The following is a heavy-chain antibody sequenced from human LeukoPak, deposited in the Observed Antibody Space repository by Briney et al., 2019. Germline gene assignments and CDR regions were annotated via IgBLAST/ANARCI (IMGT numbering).Heavy chain of an antibody. D-gene: IGHD4-23*01. CDR2: IYGGNST. V-gene: IGHV3-66*01. J-gene: IGHJ5*02. CDR1: GFTFSSYG. CDR3: ARDYGGHGS. Sequence: GGSLRLSCAASGFTFSSYGMHWVRQAPGKGLEWLAVIYGGNSTYYAASVKGRFTISRDTSKNTLYLQMNSLRAEDTAVYYCARDYGGHGSWGQGTLVTVSS.